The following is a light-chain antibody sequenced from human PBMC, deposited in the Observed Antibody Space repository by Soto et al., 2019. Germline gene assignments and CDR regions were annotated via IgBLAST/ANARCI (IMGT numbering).Light chain of an antibody. J-gene: IGKJ2*01. CDR1: QSLLHTNGYNY. CDR3: MQRQQTPPYT. V-gene: IGKV2-28*01. Sequence: DIVMTQSPLSLPVTPGEPASISCRSSQSLLHTNGYNYLDWYLQKPGQSPQLLVYLGSNRASGVPDRFSGSGSGTDFTLKISRVEAEDVGVYSCMQRQQTPPYTFGQGTKLEIK. CDR2: LGS.